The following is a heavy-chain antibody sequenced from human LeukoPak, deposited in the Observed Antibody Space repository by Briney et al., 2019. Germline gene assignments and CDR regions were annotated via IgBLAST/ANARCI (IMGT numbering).Heavy chain of an antibody. CDR1: GGSFSGYY. D-gene: IGHD6-13*01. J-gene: IGHJ5*02. Sequence: SETLSLTCAVYGGSFSGYYWSRIRQPPGKGLEWIGEINHSGSTNYNPSLKSRVTISVDTSKNQFSLKLSSVTAADTVVYYCARIAGTPRFDPWGQGTLVTVSS. CDR2: INHSGST. V-gene: IGHV4-34*01. CDR3: ARIAGTPRFDP.